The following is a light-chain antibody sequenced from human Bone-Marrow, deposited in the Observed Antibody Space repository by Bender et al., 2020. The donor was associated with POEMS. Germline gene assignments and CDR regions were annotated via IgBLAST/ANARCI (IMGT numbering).Light chain of an antibody. CDR1: STDVGRYDL. J-gene: IGLJ3*02. V-gene: IGLV2-23*02. Sequence: QSALTQPASVSGSPGQSITISCTGTSTDVGRYDLVSWYQHHPGKAPKLIIYEVTQRPSGISSRFPGYKSDNTASLTISGLQADDEADYYCCSFVGRESWVFGGGTKLTVL. CDR2: EVT. CDR3: CSFVGRESWV.